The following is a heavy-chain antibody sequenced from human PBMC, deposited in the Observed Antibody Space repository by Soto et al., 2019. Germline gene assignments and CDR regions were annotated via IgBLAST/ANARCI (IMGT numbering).Heavy chain of an antibody. Sequence: QVQLVQSGAEVKKPGTSVKVSCKASGYTFTKYGITWVRQAPGQGLEWMGWISVYNGNTKYGQKFRDRVTMAKDTSTPTAYMELRSLRSDDTAVYYCAKVISHASGRYYFDSWGQGTLVTVSS. V-gene: IGHV1-18*01. CDR3: AKVISHASGRYYFDS. CDR1: GYTFTKYG. J-gene: IGHJ4*02. CDR2: ISVYNGNT.